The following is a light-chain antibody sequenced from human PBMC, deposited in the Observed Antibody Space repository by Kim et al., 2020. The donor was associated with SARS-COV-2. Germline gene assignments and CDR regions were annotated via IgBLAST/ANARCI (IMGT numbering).Light chain of an antibody. J-gene: IGKJ1*01. CDR2: GAS. V-gene: IGKV3D-15*01. CDR3: QQYNNWPPWT. Sequence: SPGERATLSCRASHSVSSNLAWYQQKPGQAPRVLIYGASTRATGIPARFSGSGSGTEFTLTISSLQSEDFAIYYCQQYNNWPPWTFGQGTKVDIK. CDR1: HSVSSN.